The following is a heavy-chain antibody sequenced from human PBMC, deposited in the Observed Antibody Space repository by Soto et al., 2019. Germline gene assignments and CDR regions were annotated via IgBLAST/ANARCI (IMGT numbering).Heavy chain of an antibody. V-gene: IGHV4-31*03. Sequence: SETLSLTCTVSGGSISSGGYYWSWIRQHPGKGLEWIGYIYYSGSTYYNPSLKSRVTISVDTSKNQFSLKLSSVTAADTAVYYCARGVYCSGCSCYAFGPFFDFWGQRTLVTVSS. J-gene: IGHJ4*02. CDR3: ARGVYCSGCSCYAFGPFFDF. D-gene: IGHD2-15*01. CDR1: GGSISSGGYY. CDR2: IYYSGST.